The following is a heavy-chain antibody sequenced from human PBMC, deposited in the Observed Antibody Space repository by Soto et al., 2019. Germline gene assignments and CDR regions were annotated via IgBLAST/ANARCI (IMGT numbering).Heavy chain of an antibody. D-gene: IGHD2-15*01. CDR3: ARDRDRVVARRRWYFDL. CDR1: GFTFSSYS. J-gene: IGHJ2*01. Sequence: EVQLVESGGGLVQPGGSLRLSCAASGFTFSSYSMNWVRHAPGKGLEWLSYISNSNSPIYYADSVKGRFTISRDNAKNTLYQQMNSLRAEDTAVYYCARDRDRVVARRRWYFDLWGRGTLVTVSS. CDR2: ISNSNSPI. V-gene: IGHV3-48*01.